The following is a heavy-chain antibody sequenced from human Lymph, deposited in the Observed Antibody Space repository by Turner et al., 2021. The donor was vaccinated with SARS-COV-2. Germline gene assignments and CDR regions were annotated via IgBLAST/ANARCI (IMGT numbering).Heavy chain of an antibody. CDR3: ARDNPHDAFDI. CDR2: IYSGGST. V-gene: IGHV3-53*02. Sequence: EGQLVETGGGLIQPGGSLRPSCAASGFNVSSNYMSWVRQAPGKGLEWVSVIYSGGSTFYADSVRGRFTISRDNSKNTLYLQMNSLRAEDTAVYYCARDNPHDAFDIWGQGTMVTVSS. J-gene: IGHJ3*02. CDR1: GFNVSSNY.